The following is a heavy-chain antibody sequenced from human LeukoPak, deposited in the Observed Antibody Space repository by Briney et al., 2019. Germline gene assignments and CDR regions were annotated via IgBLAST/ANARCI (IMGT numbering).Heavy chain of an antibody. J-gene: IGHJ4*02. V-gene: IGHV3-33*01. Sequence: PGRSLRLSCAASGFTFSTYGMHWVRQAPGKGLEWVAVIWYDGSKYYADSVRGRFTISRDNFKNTLYLQMNSLRAEDTAVYYCARDLEIGSSSYYFDYWGQGTLVTASS. CDR1: GFTFSTYG. CDR2: IWYDGSK. CDR3: ARDLEIGSSSYYFDY. D-gene: IGHD3-3*01.